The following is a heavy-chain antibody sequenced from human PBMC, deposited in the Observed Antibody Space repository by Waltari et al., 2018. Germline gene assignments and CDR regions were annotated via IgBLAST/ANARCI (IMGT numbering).Heavy chain of an antibody. CDR1: GYTFTSYY. V-gene: IGHV1-46*01. J-gene: IGHJ4*02. D-gene: IGHD3-16*01. CDR2: INPSGGTT. Sequence: QVQLVQSGAEVKKPGASVKVSCRASGYTFTSYYIHWVRPAPGQGLEWMGIINPSGGTTSYAHNFQGRVTMTRDTSTSTVYMELSRLRSEDTALYYCARGIGGIDYWGQGTLVTVSS. CDR3: ARGIGGIDY.